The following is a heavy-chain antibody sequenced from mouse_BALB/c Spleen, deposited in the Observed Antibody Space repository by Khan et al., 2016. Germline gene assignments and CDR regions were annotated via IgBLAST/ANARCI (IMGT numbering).Heavy chain of an antibody. V-gene: IGHV1-5*01. D-gene: IGHD3-2*01. CDR1: GYTFSNYW. Sequence: MQLEESGTVLARPGASVKMSCKASGYTFSNYWMHWMKQRPGQGLEWIGVIYPGNTDATYNQNFKGKAELTAVASTSTAYMELSSLTNEDSAVYYCTRVDTTGYAWFAYWGQGTLVTVSA. CDR2: IYPGNTDA. CDR3: TRVDTTGYAWFAY. J-gene: IGHJ3*01.